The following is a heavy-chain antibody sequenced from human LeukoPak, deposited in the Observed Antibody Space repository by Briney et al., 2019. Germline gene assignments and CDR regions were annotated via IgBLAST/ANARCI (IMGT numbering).Heavy chain of an antibody. CDR2: IIPILGIA. J-gene: IGHJ4*02. V-gene: IGHV1-69*04. CDR1: GGTFSSYA. Sequence: SVKVSCKASGGTFSSYAISWVRQAPGQGLEWMGRIIPILGIANYAQKFQGRVTITADKSTSTAYMELSSLRSEDTAVYYCAREGSADSSGYYYALFLGYFDYWGQGTLVTVSS. CDR3: AREGSADSSGYYYALFLGYFDY. D-gene: IGHD3-22*01.